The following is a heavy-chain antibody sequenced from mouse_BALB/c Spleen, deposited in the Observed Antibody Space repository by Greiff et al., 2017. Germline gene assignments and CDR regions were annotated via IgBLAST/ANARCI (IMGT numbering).Heavy chain of an antibody. J-gene: IGHJ2*01. CDR2: ISNGGGST. V-gene: IGHV5-12-2*01. D-gene: IGHD1-1*01. CDR3: ARHGGTTVGLDY. Sequence: EVQRVESGGGLVQPGGSLKLSCAASGFTFSSYTMSWVRQTPEKRLEWVAYISNGGGSTYYPDTVKGRFTISRDNAKNTLYLQMSSLKSEDTAMYYCARHGGTTVGLDYWGQGTTLTVSS. CDR1: GFTFSSYT.